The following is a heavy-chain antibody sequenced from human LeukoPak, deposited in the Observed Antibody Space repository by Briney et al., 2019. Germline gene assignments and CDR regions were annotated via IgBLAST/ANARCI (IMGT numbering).Heavy chain of an antibody. D-gene: IGHD3-10*01. CDR2: IYYSGST. J-gene: IGHJ6*03. CDR3: ARDRDEGYHMDV. CDR1: GGSISSHY. V-gene: IGHV4-59*11. Sequence: PSETLSLTCTVSGGSISSHYWSWIRQPPGKGLEWIGYIYYSGSTNYNPSLKSRVTISVDTSKNQFSLKLSSVTAADTAVYYCARDRDEGYHMDVWGKGTTVTVSS.